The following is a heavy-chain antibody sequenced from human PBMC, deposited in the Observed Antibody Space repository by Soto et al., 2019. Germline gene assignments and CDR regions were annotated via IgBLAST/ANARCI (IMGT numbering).Heavy chain of an antibody. V-gene: IGHV4-34*01. CDR3: ARAGIAVAGIMGWFDP. CDR1: GGSFSGYY. D-gene: IGHD6-19*01. CDR2: INHSGST. J-gene: IGHJ5*02. Sequence: KASETLSLTCAVYGGSFSGYYWSWIRQPPGKGLEWIGEINHSGSTNYNPSLKSRVTITVDTSKNQFSLKLSSVTAADTAVYYCARAGIAVAGIMGWFDPWGQGTLVTVSS.